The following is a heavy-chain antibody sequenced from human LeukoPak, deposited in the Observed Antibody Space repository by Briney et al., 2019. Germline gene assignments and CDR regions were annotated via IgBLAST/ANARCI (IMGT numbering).Heavy chain of an antibody. J-gene: IGHJ4*02. CDR3: ARSYSSGRYAGVHDY. CDR1: GGSISSYY. D-gene: IGHD6-19*01. V-gene: IGHV4-59*01. CDR2: IYYSGST. Sequence: SETLPLTCTVSGGSISSYYWSWIRQPPGKGLEWIGYIYYSGSTNYNPSLKSRVTISVDTSKNQFPLKLSSVTAADTAVYYCARSYSSGRYAGVHDYWGQGTLVTVSS.